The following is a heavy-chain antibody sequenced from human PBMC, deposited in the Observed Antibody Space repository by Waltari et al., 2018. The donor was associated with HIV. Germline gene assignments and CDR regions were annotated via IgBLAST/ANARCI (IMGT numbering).Heavy chain of an antibody. Sequence: QVQLVQSGAEVKKPGSSVKVSCKATGVTISSYAPNWVRQAPGQGLEWRGGIIPNSGTVNYAQKFQGRVTINSDESTNTAYLDLSRLRSEDTAVYYCARGTGSCSTTSCPTWGMDVWGQGTTVTVSS. CDR2: IIPNSGTV. V-gene: IGHV1-69*05. D-gene: IGHD2-2*01. CDR3: ARGTGSCSTTSCPTWGMDV. CDR1: GVTISSYA. J-gene: IGHJ6*02.